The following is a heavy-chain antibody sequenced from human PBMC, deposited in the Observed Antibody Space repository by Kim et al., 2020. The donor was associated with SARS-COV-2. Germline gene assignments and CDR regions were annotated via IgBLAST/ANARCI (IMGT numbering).Heavy chain of an antibody. CDR3: ARAPYNWNYEVWFDP. CDR1: GFTVSSNY. J-gene: IGHJ5*02. V-gene: IGHV3-66*01. CDR2: IYSGGST. Sequence: GGSLRLSCAASGFTVSSNYMSWVRQAPGKGLEWVSVIYSGGSTYYADSVKGRFTISRDNSKNTLYLQMNSLRAEDTAVYYCARAPYNWNYEVWFDPWGQGTLVTVSS. D-gene: IGHD1-7*01.